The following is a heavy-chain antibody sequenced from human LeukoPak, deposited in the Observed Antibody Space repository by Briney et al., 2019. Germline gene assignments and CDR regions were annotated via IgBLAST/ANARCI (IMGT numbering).Heavy chain of an antibody. D-gene: IGHD2/OR15-2a*01. V-gene: IGHV4-59*01. CDR3: ARDVRYSTNYYYMDV. CDR1: GGSISTYY. J-gene: IGHJ6*03. Sequence: SSETLSLTCTVSGGSISTYYWTWIRQPPGKGPEWIGYISYSGSTNYNPSLKSRVTISVDTSKNQFSLKLSSVTAADTAVYYCARDVRYSTNYYYMDVWGKGTTVTVSS. CDR2: ISYSGST.